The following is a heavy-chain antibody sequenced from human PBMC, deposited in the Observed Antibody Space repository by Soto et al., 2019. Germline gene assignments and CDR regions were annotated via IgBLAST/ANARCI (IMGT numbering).Heavy chain of an antibody. Sequence: LSLTCTVSGGSISSGGYYWSWTRQHPGKGLEWIGYIYYSGSTYYNPSLKSRVTISVDTSKNQFSLKLSSVTAADTAVYYCARGSVPRTTVTTFFLDYCGQGPLVTVYS. CDR3: ARGSVPRTTVTTFFLDY. CDR2: IYYSGST. D-gene: IGHD4-17*01. CDR1: GGSISSGGYY. J-gene: IGHJ4*02. V-gene: IGHV4-31*03.